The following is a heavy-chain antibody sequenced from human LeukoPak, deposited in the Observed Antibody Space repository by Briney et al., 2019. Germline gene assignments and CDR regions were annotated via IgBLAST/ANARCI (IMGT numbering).Heavy chain of an antibody. CDR3: ARALGFDY. V-gene: IGHV3-48*01. J-gene: IGHJ4*02. D-gene: IGHD3-10*01. Sequence: GGSLRLSCAASGFTFSSYSMNWVRQAPGKGLEWVSYISSSSSTIYYADSVKGRFTISRDNAKNSLYLQMNSLRAEDTAVYYCARALGFDYWGQGTLVTVSS. CDR1: GFTFSSYS. CDR2: ISSSSSTI.